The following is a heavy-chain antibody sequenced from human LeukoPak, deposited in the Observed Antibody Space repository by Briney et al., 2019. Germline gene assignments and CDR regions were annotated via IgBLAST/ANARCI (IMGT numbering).Heavy chain of an antibody. V-gene: IGHV1-3*01. D-gene: IGHD3-10*01. CDR2: INAGNGNT. Sequence: PSASVKVSCKASGYTFTSYAMHWVRQAPGQRLEWMGWINAGNGNTKYSQKFQGRVTITRDTSASTAYMELSSLRSEDTAVYYCAKTTYYYGPDSDYYYYYGMDVWGQGTTVTVSS. CDR3: AKTTYYYGPDSDYYYYYGMDV. CDR1: GYTFTSYA. J-gene: IGHJ6*02.